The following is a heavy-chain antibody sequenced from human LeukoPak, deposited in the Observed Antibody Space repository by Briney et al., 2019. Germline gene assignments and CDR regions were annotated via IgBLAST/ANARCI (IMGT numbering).Heavy chain of an antibody. J-gene: IGHJ6*03. D-gene: IGHD6-19*01. Sequence: GGSLRLSCAASGFTFSKYGMSWVRQAPGKGLEWVSAISGSGGSTYYADSVKGRFTISRDNSKNTLYLQMNSLRAEDTAVYYCAKVGYSSGGSYYYYMDVWGKGTTVTVSS. V-gene: IGHV3-23*01. CDR2: ISGSGGST. CDR1: GFTFSKYG. CDR3: AKVGYSSGGSYYYYMDV.